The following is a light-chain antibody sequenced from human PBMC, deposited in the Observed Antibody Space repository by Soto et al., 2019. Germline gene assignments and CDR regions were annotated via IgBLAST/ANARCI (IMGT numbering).Light chain of an antibody. CDR2: EGS. CDR3: CSYAGSYTDV. V-gene: IGLV2-14*02. Sequence: QSVLTQPASVSGSPGQSITISCTGTSSDVGSYNLVSWYQQHPGKAPKLMIYEGSKRPSGVPDRFSGSKSGKTASLTISGLQADDEAEYYCCSYAGSYTDVFGTETKLTVL. J-gene: IGLJ1*01. CDR1: SSDVGSYNL.